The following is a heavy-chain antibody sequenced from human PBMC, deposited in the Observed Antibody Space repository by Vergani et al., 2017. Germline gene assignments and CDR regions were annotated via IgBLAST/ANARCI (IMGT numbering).Heavy chain of an antibody. J-gene: IGHJ4*02. Sequence: QLQLQESGPGLVKPSETLCLTCNVSGGSISSSNYYWGWVRQPPGKGLEWIGSIDYSGSTYYNPPLKSRATIFVDRSKNQFSLKLTSVTAADTAVFYCARRGGGGRAFDYWGQGTLVTVSS. CDR3: ARRGGGGRAFDY. CDR1: GGSISSSNYY. D-gene: IGHD3-10*01. CDR2: IDYSGST. V-gene: IGHV4-39*01.